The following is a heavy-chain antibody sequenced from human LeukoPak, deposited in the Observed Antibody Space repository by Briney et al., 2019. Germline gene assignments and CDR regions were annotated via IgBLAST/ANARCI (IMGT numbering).Heavy chain of an antibody. V-gene: IGHV4-61*01. D-gene: IGHD5-24*01. CDR2: IYYSGST. CDR3: AKGGRWLQFWFDP. Sequence: SETLSLTCTVSGGSVSSGSYYWSWIRQPPGKGLEWIGYIYYSGSTNYNPSLKSRVTISVDTSKNQFSLKLSSVTAADTVVYYCAKGGRWLQFWFDPWGQGTLVTVSS. CDR1: GGSVSSGSYY. J-gene: IGHJ5*02.